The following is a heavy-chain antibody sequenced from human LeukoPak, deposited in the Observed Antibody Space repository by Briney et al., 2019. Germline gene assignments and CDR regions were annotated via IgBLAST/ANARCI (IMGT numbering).Heavy chain of an antibody. J-gene: IGHJ4*02. V-gene: IGHV4-38-2*02. Sequence: SETLSLTCTVSGYSISNGYYWGWIRQPPGEGLEWIGSIYHSGTTYYNPSLQSRVTISVDTSKNQFSLKLSSVTAADTAAYYCARDLRAVAGTDYWGQGTLVSVSS. CDR3: ARDLRAVAGTDY. D-gene: IGHD6-19*01. CDR1: GYSISNGYY. CDR2: IYHSGTT.